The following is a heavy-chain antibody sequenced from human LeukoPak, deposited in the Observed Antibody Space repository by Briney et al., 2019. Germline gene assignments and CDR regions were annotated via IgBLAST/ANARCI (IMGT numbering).Heavy chain of an antibody. CDR2: INPNTGGI. V-gene: IGHV1-2*02. J-gene: IGHJ4*02. Sequence: ASVKVSCKSSGYTFTGYYMHWVRQAPGQGLEWMGWINPNTGGINYAQKFQGRVTMTRGTSISAAYMELSRLRSDDTAVYYCARGGWYYGYWGQGTLVTVSS. CDR1: GYTFTGYY. D-gene: IGHD6-19*01. CDR3: ARGGWYYGY.